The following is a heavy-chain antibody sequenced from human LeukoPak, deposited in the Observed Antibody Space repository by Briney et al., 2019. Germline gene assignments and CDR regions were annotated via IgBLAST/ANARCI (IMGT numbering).Heavy chain of an antibody. D-gene: IGHD4-17*01. J-gene: IGHJ1*01. V-gene: IGHV3-23*01. CDR2: ISGSGGST. CDR3: ARDGTTVTTRGFQH. Sequence: GGSLRLSCAASGFTFSSYAMSWVRQAPGKGLEWVSAISGSGGSTYYADSVKGRFTISRDNSKNTIYLQMNSLRAEDTAVYYCARDGTTVTTRGFQHWGQGTLVTVSS. CDR1: GFTFSSYA.